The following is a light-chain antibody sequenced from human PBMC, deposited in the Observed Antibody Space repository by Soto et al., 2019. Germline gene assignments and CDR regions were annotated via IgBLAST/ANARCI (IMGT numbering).Light chain of an antibody. Sequence: QSVLTQPPSVSEAPRQRVTISCSGSSSNIGNYAVSWYQQLPGKAPKLLIYYDDLVPSGVSDRFSGSKSGTSASLAISGLQSEDEADYYCAAWDDSLNGPVFGGGTKVTVL. CDR1: SSNIGNYA. J-gene: IGLJ3*02. CDR2: YDD. V-gene: IGLV1-36*01. CDR3: AAWDDSLNGPV.